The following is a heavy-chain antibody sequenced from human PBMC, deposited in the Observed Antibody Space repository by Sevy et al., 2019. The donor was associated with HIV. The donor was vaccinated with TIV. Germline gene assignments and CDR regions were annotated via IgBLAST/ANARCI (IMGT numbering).Heavy chain of an antibody. CDR3: ARVGIFEESESDYRFMDY. Sequence: GGSLRLSCAASGFTFTTYWMTWVRQAPGKGLEWVANINQDGSKINYVDSVKGRFIISRDNAKKSLYVQMNSLRADDTAVYYCARVGIFEESESDYRFMDYWGQGTLVTVSP. D-gene: IGHD3-10*01. J-gene: IGHJ4*02. CDR1: GFTFTTYW. V-gene: IGHV3-7*01. CDR2: INQDGSKI.